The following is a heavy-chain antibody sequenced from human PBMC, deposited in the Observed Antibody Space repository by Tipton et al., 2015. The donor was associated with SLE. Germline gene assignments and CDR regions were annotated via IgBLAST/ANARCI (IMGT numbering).Heavy chain of an antibody. CDR2: IYSGEAT. J-gene: IGHJ6*02. Sequence: SLRLSCAASGFTFTSYVINWVRRAPGKGLEWVSVIYSGEATYYAVPVKGRFTMSRDNYKNTVYLQMNSLRVEDTAIYYCAKGVTVASLHGMDVWGQGTTVTVSS. CDR1: GFTFTSYV. D-gene: IGHD2-21*02. CDR3: AKGVTVASLHGMDV. V-gene: IGHV3-23*03.